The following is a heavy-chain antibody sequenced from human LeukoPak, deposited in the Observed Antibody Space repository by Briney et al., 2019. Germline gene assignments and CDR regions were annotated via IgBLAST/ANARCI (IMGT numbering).Heavy chain of an antibody. D-gene: IGHD6-19*01. CDR2: ISGSGGST. Sequence: GGSLRLSCAASGFTFNNYAMTWVRQAPGKGLEWVSTISGSGGSTYYPDSVKGRFTISRDNSKNTLYLQMNSLRAEDTAVYYCASRGSSGWYFDYWGQGTLVTVSS. V-gene: IGHV3-23*01. CDR3: ASRGSSGWYFDY. CDR1: GFTFNNYA. J-gene: IGHJ4*02.